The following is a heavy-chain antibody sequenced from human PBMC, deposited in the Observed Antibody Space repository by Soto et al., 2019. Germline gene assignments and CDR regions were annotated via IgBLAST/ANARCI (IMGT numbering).Heavy chain of an antibody. D-gene: IGHD3-22*01. Sequence: GGSLRLSCAASGFTFSSYAMRWVRQAPGKGLEWVSAISGSGGSTYYADSVKGRFTISRDNSKNTLYLQMNSLRAEDTAVYYCAKDFDSSGYLSPSFDYWGQGTLVTVSS. CDR1: GFTFSSYA. CDR2: ISGSGGST. V-gene: IGHV3-23*01. CDR3: AKDFDSSGYLSPSFDY. J-gene: IGHJ4*02.